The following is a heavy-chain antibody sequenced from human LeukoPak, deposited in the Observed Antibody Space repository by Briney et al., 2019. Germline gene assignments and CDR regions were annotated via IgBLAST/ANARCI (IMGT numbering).Heavy chain of an antibody. CDR3: ARVPSGGSEYFPH. Sequence: ASVKVSCKTSGCTFTNYGISWVRQAPGQGREWMGCINPYTANTNSAQEDRDKVTLTTDTSTRTAYMGVRSLRSDDTAVYDCARVPSGGSEYFPHWGQGTLVTVSS. V-gene: IGHV1-18*04. CDR2: INPYTANT. D-gene: IGHD3-16*01. J-gene: IGHJ1*01. CDR1: GCTFTNYG.